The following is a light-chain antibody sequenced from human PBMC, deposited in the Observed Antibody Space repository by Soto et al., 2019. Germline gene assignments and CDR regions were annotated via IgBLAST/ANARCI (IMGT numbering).Light chain of an antibody. CDR1: SSDVGGSNY. V-gene: IGLV2-11*01. Sequence: QSALTQPRSVSGSPGQSVTISCTGTSSDVGGSNYVSWYQQHPGKAPKLMIYDVRKRPSGVPDRFSGSKSGNTASLTSSGLQAEDEADYYWCSSAGTYSYVFGTGTKLTVL. CDR2: DVR. J-gene: IGLJ1*01. CDR3: CSSAGTYSYV.